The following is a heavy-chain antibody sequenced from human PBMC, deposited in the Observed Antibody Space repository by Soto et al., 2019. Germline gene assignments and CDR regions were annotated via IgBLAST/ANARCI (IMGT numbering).Heavy chain of an antibody. Sequence: QVQLVQSGAEVKKPGASVKVSCKASGYTFTDYYMHWVRQAPGQGLEWMGWINPNSGGTKYAQKCQAWVTMPADTSISTAYLEVSRLRSDHTAVYYCAREIRSGYYKYWYFDLWGRGTLVTVSS. J-gene: IGHJ2*01. CDR3: AREIRSGYYKYWYFDL. V-gene: IGHV1-2*04. CDR2: INPNSGGT. D-gene: IGHD3-3*01. CDR1: GYTFTDYY.